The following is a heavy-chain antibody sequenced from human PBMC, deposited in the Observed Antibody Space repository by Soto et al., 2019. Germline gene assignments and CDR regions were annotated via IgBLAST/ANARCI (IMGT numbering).Heavy chain of an antibody. CDR2: ISGSGGST. CDR3: AKGGKIYYYYGMDV. Sequence: PVGSLRLSCAASGFTFSSYAMSWVRQAPGKGLEWVSAISGSGGSTYYADSVKGRFTISRDNSKNTLYLQMNSLRAEDTAVYYCAKGGKIYYYYGMDVWGQGTTVTVSS. D-gene: IGHD3-16*01. J-gene: IGHJ6*02. V-gene: IGHV3-23*01. CDR1: GFTFSSYA.